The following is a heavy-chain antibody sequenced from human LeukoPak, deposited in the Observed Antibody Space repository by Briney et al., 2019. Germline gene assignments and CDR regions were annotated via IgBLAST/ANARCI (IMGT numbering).Heavy chain of an antibody. CDR2: IIPIFGTA. CDR1: GGTFSSYA. J-gene: IGHJ4*02. Sequence: ASVKVSCKASGGTFSSYAISWVRQAPGQGFEWMGGIIPIFGTANYAQKFQGRVTITADKSTSTAYMELSSLRSEDTAVYYCARDSRSLLGSSWYYYFDYWGQGTLVTVSS. D-gene: IGHD6-13*01. CDR3: ARDSRSLLGSSWYYYFDY. V-gene: IGHV1-69*06.